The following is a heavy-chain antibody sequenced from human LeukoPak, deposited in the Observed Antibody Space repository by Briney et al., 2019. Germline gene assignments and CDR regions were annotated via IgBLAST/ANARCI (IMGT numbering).Heavy chain of an antibody. V-gene: IGHV3-74*03. Sequence: GGSLRLSCEASGFTFSSYWMHWVRQVPGKGLMWVSRINTDGSETTYADSVKGRFTISRDNAKNTLYLQVSSLRADDTAIYYCARGDAYYYDSSGYHWGQGTLVTVSS. D-gene: IGHD3-22*01. CDR2: INTDGSET. J-gene: IGHJ5*02. CDR1: GFTFSSYW. CDR3: ARGDAYYYDSSGYH.